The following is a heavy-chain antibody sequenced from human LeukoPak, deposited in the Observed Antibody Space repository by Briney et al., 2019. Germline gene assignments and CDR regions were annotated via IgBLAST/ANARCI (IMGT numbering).Heavy chain of an antibody. D-gene: IGHD1-26*01. CDR1: GGTFSSYA. CDR3: ARSPELYYYYYYVDV. J-gene: IGHJ6*03. CDR2: IIPIFGTA. Sequence: SVKVSCKASGGTFSSYAISWVRQAPGQGLEWMGGIIPIFGTANYAQKLQGRVTMTTDTSTSTAYMELRSLRSDDTAVYYCARSPELYYYYYYVDVWGKGTTVTISS. V-gene: IGHV1-69*05.